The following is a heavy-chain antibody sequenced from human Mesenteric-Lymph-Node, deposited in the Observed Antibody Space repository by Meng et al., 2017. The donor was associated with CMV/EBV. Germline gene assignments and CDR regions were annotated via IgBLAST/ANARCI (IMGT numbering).Heavy chain of an antibody. V-gene: IGHV3-30-3*01. D-gene: IGHD3-10*01. CDR2: ISYDGSNK. J-gene: IGHJ6*02. CDR1: GFTFSDYY. Sequence: GGSLRLSCAASGFTFSDYYMTWIRQAPGKGLEWVAVISYDGSNKYYADSVKGRFTISRDNSKNSLFLQMHSLTVEDSALYYCVKNIAYGSGYGMDVWGQGTTVTVSS. CDR3: VKNIAYGSGYGMDV.